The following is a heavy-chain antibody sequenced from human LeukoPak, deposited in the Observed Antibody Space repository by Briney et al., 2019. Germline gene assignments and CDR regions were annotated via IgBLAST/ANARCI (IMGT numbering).Heavy chain of an antibody. CDR1: GLDFSGFS. CDR3: ARDLRGSYYEADYMDV. Sequence: GGSLRLSCVVSGLDFSGFSMSWVRQAPGKGLEWVAIMEEYGSYIFYVDSVKGRFIISRDNARNSLYLQMNSLRAEDTAVYYCARDLRGSYYEADYMDVWGKGTTVTVSS. CDR2: MEEYGSYI. D-gene: IGHD1-26*01. J-gene: IGHJ6*03. V-gene: IGHV3-7*01.